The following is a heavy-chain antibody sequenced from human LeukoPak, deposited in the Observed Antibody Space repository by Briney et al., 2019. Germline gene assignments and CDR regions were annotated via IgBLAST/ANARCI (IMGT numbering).Heavy chain of an antibody. V-gene: IGHV3-23*01. D-gene: IGHD1-1*01. CDR2: ISGGGDTT. CDR1: GFNFIDYS. Sequence: PGGSLRLSCAASGFNFIDYSMNWVRQAPGKGLEWVSVISGGGDTTYYTESVKGRFTISRDNSKNTLYLQMNSLRAEDTAIYYCAKLSGTYGTTSRVLDSWGQGTLVAVSS. J-gene: IGHJ4*02. CDR3: AKLSGTYGTTSRVLDS.